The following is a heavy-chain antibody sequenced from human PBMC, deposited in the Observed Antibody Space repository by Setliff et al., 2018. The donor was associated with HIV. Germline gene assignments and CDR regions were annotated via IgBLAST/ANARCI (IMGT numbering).Heavy chain of an antibody. CDR3: AKNHITLLGGVITPFDY. Sequence: KPGGSLRLSCVVSGFPFSSYSMNWVRQAPGKGLEWVASISSNSYYIYYADSVKGRFTISRGNAMNSLYLRMNSLRAEDTAVYSCAKNHITLLGGVITPFDYWGQGVLVTVSS. J-gene: IGHJ4*02. V-gene: IGHV3-21*01. CDR2: ISSNSYYI. CDR1: GFPFSSYS. D-gene: IGHD3-3*01.